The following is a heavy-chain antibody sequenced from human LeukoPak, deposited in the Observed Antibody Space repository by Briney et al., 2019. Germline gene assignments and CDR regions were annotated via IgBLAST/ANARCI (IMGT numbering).Heavy chain of an antibody. CDR3: AREADSSGYYYGLFDY. CDR2: IYYSGST. CDR1: GGSISSGGSY. D-gene: IGHD3-22*01. Sequence: SETLSLTCTVSGGSISSGGSYWSWIRQHPGKGLEWIGYIYYSGSTYYNPSLKSRVTISVDTSKNQFSLKLSSVTAADTAVYYCAREADSSGYYYGLFDYWGQGTLVTVSS. V-gene: IGHV4-31*03. J-gene: IGHJ4*02.